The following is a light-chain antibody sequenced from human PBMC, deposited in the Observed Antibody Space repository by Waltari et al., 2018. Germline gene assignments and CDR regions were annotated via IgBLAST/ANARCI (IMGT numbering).Light chain of an antibody. CDR3: QQYGTPPRT. Sequence: EIVLTQSPGTLSLSPGEGATLSCRASQTINRNYLAWHQQKPGQPPRLLIYGASSRATGIPDRFSGGGSGTDFTLTISRLEPEDFAVYYCQQYGTPPRTFGQGTKVEI. CDR2: GAS. J-gene: IGKJ1*01. CDR1: QTINRNY. V-gene: IGKV3-20*01.